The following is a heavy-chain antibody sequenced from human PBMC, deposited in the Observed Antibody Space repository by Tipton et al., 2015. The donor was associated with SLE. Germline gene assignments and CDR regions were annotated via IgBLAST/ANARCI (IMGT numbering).Heavy chain of an antibody. D-gene: IGHD6-13*01. J-gene: IGHJ4*02. CDR1: GFNFSNYF. CDR2: ISGTSNSI. V-gene: IGHV3-11*04. CDR3: ARDPGLAAGGLDY. Sequence: SLRLSCAASGFNFSNYFMTWIRQAPGKGLEWVSYISGTSNSIYYADSVEGRFSGSRDKAKNSMFLQMTSLRPEDTAVYYCARDPGLAAGGLDYWGQGALVTVSS.